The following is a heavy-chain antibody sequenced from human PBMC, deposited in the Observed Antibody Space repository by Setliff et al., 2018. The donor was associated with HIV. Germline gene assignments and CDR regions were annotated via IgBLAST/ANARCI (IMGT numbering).Heavy chain of an antibody. D-gene: IGHD3-9*01. J-gene: IGHJ4*02. Sequence: SETLSLTCTVSGGSISHYYWTWIRQPPGKGLEWIGYIFYSGSTDYNPSLKSRLTISVDTPNNQFSLILNSVTAADTAVYYCARVGGVLTGTPHFDFWGQGILVTVSS. CDR2: IFYSGST. CDR3: ARVGGVLTGTPHFDF. V-gene: IGHV4-59*01. CDR1: GGSISHYY.